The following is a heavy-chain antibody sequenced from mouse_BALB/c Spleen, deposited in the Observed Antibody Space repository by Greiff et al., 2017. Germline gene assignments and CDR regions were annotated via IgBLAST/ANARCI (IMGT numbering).Heavy chain of an antibody. D-gene: IGHD2-10*02. CDR2: IWGGGST. V-gene: IGHV2-6-5*01. J-gene: IGHJ4*01. CDR1: GFSLTDYG. CDR3: ALPYGNLYYAMDY. Sequence: VKLVESGPGLVAPSQSLSITCTVSGFSLTDYGVSWIRQPPGKGLEWLGVIWGGGSTYYNSALKSRLSISKDNSKSQVFLKMNSLQTDDTAMYYCALPYGNLYYAMDYWGQGTSVTVSS.